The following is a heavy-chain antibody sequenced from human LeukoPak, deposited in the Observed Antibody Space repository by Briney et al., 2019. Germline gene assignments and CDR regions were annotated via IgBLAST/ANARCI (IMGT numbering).Heavy chain of an antibody. V-gene: IGHV1-69*04. Sequence: SVKVSCKASGGTFSSYAISWVRQAPGQGLEWMGRIIPILGIANYAQKFQGRVTITADKTTSTAYMELSSLRSEDTAVYYCAREQRIVVAQIDYWRQGTLVTVSS. CDR3: AREQRIVVAQIDY. CDR2: IIPILGIA. J-gene: IGHJ4*02. D-gene: IGHD3-22*01. CDR1: GGTFSSYA.